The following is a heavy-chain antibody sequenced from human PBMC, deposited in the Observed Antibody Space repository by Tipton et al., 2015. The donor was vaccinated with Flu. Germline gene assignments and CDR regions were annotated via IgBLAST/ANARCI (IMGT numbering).Heavy chain of an antibody. Sequence: TLSLTCAVSGYSISSGYYWGWIRQPPGKGLEWIGYIYYSGSTNYNPSLKSRVTISVDTSKNQFSLKLSSVTAADTAVYYCARHMVYAIDAFDIWGQGTMVTVSS. V-gene: IGHV4-38-2*01. D-gene: IGHD2-8*01. CDR2: IYYSGST. CDR1: GYSISSGYY. J-gene: IGHJ3*02. CDR3: ARHMVYAIDAFDI.